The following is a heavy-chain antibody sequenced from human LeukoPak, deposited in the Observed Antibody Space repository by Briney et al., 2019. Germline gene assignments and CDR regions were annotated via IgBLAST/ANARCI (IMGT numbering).Heavy chain of an antibody. D-gene: IGHD4-23*01. CDR2: INPSGSST. CDR3: ARDNSIADRGWWFDP. Sequence: ASVKVSCKASGYIFTNHYMHWVRQAPGQGLEWMGLINPSGSSTLYAEKFRGRIIMTRDMSTATDYMELSSLRSEDTAVYYCARDNSIADRGWWFDPWGQGTLVTVSS. J-gene: IGHJ5*02. CDR1: GYIFTNHY. V-gene: IGHV1-46*01.